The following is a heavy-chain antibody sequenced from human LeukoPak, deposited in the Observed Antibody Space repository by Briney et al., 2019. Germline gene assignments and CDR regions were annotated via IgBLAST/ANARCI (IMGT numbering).Heavy chain of an antibody. CDR2: ISAYNGNT. Sequence: ASVKVSCKASGYTFTSYSISWVRQAPGQGLEWMGWISAYNGNTNYAQKLQGRVTMTTDTSTSTAYMELSSLRSEDTAAYYCASSSSGWYDGPSYYYYMDVWGKGTTVTVSS. CDR1: GYTFTSYS. V-gene: IGHV1-18*01. J-gene: IGHJ6*03. D-gene: IGHD6-19*01. CDR3: ASSSSGWYDGPSYYYYMDV.